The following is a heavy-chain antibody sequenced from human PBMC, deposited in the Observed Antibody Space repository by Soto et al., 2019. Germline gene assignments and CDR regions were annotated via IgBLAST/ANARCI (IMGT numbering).Heavy chain of an antibody. Sequence: PGGSLRLSCTASGFNTRFYSMSWVRQTPGKGLEWVAALSRSGGATYYADSVRGRFTISRDASKDTLFLQMRNLRAEETAIYYCSKGEMSTIRNSFDPWGQGTLVTVSS. CDR1: GFNTRFYS. J-gene: IGHJ5*02. CDR3: SKGEMSTIRNSFDP. V-gene: IGHV3-23*01. CDR2: LSRSGGAT. D-gene: IGHD1-1*01.